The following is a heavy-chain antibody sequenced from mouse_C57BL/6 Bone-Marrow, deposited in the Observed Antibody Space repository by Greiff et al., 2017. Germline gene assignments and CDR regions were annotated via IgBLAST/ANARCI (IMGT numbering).Heavy chain of an antibody. CDR2: IDPSDSYT. CDR1: GYTFTSYW. CDR3: ASWSNYCFDY. D-gene: IGHD2-5*01. J-gene: IGHJ2*01. Sequence: QVQLLQPGAELVRPGTSVKLSCQASGYTFTSYWMPWVKQMPGQGLEWIGVIDPSDSYTNYNQKFKGKATLSVATSSSTAYMQLSSLTSEDSAVYYCASWSNYCFDYWGQGTTRTVSS. V-gene: IGHV1-59*01.